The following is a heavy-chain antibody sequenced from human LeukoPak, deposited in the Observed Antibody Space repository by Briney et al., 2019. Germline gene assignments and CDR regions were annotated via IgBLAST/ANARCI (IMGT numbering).Heavy chain of an antibody. V-gene: IGHV1-46*01. Sequence: GASVKVSCKASGYTFTSYYMHWVRQAPGQGLEWMGIINPSGGTTSSAQKFQGRVTMTRDMSTSTVYMELSSLRSEDTAVYYCARDSSVEDTAWWFDPWGQGTLVTVSS. CDR3: ARDSSVEDTAWWFDP. J-gene: IGHJ5*02. D-gene: IGHD3-10*01. CDR2: INPSGGTT. CDR1: GYTFTSYY.